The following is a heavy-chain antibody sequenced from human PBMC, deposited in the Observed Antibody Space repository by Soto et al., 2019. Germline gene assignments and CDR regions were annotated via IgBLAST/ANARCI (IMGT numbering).Heavy chain of an antibody. V-gene: IGHV5-51*01. CDR3: ARLGFLEWLLLDEPNYSYSAMDV. Sequence: PGESLKISCKGSGYSFTSYWNGWVRQMPGKGLERMGIIYPGDSDTRYSPSFQGQVTIPPDNSISTAYLQWSSLKDSDTAMYYCARLGFLEWLLLDEPNYSYSAMDVSGQGTTVTYSS. CDR1: GYSFTSYW. D-gene: IGHD3-3*01. CDR2: IYPGDSDT. J-gene: IGHJ6*02.